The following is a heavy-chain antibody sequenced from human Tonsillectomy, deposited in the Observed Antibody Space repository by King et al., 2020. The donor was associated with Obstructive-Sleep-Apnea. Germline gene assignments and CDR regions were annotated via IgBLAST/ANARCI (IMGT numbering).Heavy chain of an antibody. CDR1: GFTFSDYY. J-gene: IGHJ4*02. CDR3: ARGVPGTAIGGGAFDY. D-gene: IGHD5-18*01. CDR2: ISSSSSYT. Sequence: VQLVESGGGLVKPGGSLRLSCAASGFTFSDYYMRWIRQAPGKGLEGVSYISSSSSYTNYADSVKGRFTIYSDNAKNSLYLKMNSLRAEDTAVYDCARGVPGTAIGGGAFDYWGQGPLVTVSS. V-gene: IGHV3-11*06.